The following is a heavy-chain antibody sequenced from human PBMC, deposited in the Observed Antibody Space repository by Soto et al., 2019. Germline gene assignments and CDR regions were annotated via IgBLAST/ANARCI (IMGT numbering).Heavy chain of an antibody. CDR2: IYYSGST. CDR3: ARGRFGYDAFDI. V-gene: IGHV4-61*01. J-gene: IGHJ3*02. D-gene: IGHD3-16*01. Sequence: QVQLQESGPGLVKPSETLSLTCTVSGGSVSSGSYYWSWIRQPPGKGLEWIGYIYYSGSTNYNPSLKSRVTISVDTSKNQFSLKLSSVTAADTAVYYCARGRFGYDAFDIWGQGTMVTVSS. CDR1: GGSVSSGSYY.